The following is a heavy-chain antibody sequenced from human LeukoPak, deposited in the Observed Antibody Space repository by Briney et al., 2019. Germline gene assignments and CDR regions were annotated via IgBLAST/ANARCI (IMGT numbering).Heavy chain of an antibody. Sequence: GESLKISCKGSGYSFTSYWTGWVRQMPGKGLEWMGIIYPGDSDTRYSPSFQGQVTISADKSISTAYLQWSSLKASDTAMYYCARPIYYDSSGYFWGYYFDYWGQGTLVTVSS. CDR1: GYSFTSYW. V-gene: IGHV5-51*01. J-gene: IGHJ4*02. D-gene: IGHD3-22*01. CDR2: IYPGDSDT. CDR3: ARPIYYDSSGYFWGYYFDY.